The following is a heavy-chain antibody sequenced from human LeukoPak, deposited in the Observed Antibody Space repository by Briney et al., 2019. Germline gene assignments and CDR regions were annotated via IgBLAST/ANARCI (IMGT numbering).Heavy chain of an antibody. CDR2: IIPIFGTA. V-gene: IGHV1-69*05. CDR3: ANAAGGGAFDI. J-gene: IGHJ3*02. D-gene: IGHD2-15*01. CDR1: GYTFTGYY. Sequence: SVKVSCKASGYTFTGYYMHWVRQAPGQGLEWMGRIIPIFGTANYAQKFQGRVTITTDESASTAYMELSSLRSEDTAVYYCANAAGGGAFDIWGQGTMVTVSS.